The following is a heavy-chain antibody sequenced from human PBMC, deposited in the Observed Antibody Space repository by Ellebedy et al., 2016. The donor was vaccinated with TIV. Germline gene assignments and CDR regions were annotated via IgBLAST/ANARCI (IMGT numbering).Heavy chain of an antibody. D-gene: IGHD2-15*01. CDR1: GFTSSSYW. CDR3: ERDVVEAFDI. Sequence: GGSLRLSCAASGFTSSSYWMHWVRQAPGKGLVWVSRINSDGSSKSYADSVKGRFTISRDNAKNTLYLEMNSLRAEDTAVYYCERDVVEAFDIWGQGTMVTVSS. V-gene: IGHV3-74*01. J-gene: IGHJ3*02. CDR2: INSDGSSK.